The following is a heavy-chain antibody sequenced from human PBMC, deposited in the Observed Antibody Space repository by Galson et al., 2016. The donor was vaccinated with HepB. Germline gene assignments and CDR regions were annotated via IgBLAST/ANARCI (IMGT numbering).Heavy chain of an antibody. CDR2: ISSSSGYI. Sequence: LRLSCAASGFTFSRYSMNWVRQAPGKGLEWVSSISSSSGYIYYADSVKGRFTISRDNAKNSLYLHMNSLRAEDTAVYYCARDPVYCSSTSCYYFDYWGQGTLVTVSS. CDR1: GFTFSRYS. D-gene: IGHD2-2*01. CDR3: ARDPVYCSSTSCYYFDY. J-gene: IGHJ4*02. V-gene: IGHV3-21*01.